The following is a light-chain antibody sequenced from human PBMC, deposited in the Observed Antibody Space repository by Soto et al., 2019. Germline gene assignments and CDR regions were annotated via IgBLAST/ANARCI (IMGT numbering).Light chain of an antibody. CDR1: QSVTSSY. CDR2: GAS. CDR3: HQYVGSPLT. Sequence: EIVLTQSPGTLSLSPGERVTLSCRASQSVTSSYLAWYQQKPGQAPRLLIYGASSRATGIPDRFSGSGSGTDFTLTISRLEPEDFAVYYCHQYVGSPLTFGGGTKVEIK. V-gene: IGKV3-20*01. J-gene: IGKJ4*01.